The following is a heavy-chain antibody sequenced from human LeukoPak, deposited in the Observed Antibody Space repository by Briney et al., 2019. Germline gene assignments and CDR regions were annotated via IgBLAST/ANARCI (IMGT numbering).Heavy chain of an antibody. V-gene: IGHV3-30*18. CDR1: GFTFSRYG. CDR3: AKETHQMVAKSFDS. D-gene: IGHD2-15*01. Sequence: GGSLRLSCAASGFTFSRYGMSWVRQAPGKGMEWVAVVAYDGRTQYYADSVKGRFTISRDNSRNTLSLQMDSLRADDTAFYYCAKETHQMVAKSFDSWGLGTLVTVSS. CDR2: VAYDGRTQ. J-gene: IGHJ4*02.